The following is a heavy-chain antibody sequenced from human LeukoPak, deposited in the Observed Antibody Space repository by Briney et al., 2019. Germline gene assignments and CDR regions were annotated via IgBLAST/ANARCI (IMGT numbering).Heavy chain of an antibody. D-gene: IGHD3-22*01. CDR1: GYTFTSYG. J-gene: IGHJ4*02. CDR2: ISAYNGYA. V-gene: IGHV1-18*01. CDR3: ARDRSPRHYYDTSDYHGAAEY. Sequence: ASVKVSCKASGYTFTSYGISWVRQAPGQGLEWMGWISAYNGYAKYAQKLQGRVTMTTDTSTRTAYMELRSLRSDDTAVYYCARDRSPRHYYDTSDYHGAAEYWGQGTLVTVSS.